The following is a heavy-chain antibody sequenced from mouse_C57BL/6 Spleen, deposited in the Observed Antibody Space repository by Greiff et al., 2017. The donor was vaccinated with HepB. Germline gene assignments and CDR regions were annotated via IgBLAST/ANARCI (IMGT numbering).Heavy chain of an antibody. J-gene: IGHJ4*01. CDR3: ARRDSNPLYAMDY. CDR2: ISSGGSYT. D-gene: IGHD2-5*01. CDR1: GFTFSSYG. Sequence: EVKLMESGGDLVKPGGSLKLSCAASGFTFSSYGMSWVRQTPDKRLEWVATISSGGSYTYYPDSVKGRFTISRDNAKNTLYLQMSSLKSEDTAMYYCARRDSNPLYAMDYWGQGTSVPVSS. V-gene: IGHV5-6*02.